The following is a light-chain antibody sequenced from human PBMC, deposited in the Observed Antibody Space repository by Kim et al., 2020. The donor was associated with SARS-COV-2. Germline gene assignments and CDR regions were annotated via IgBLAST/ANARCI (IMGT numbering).Light chain of an antibody. CDR2: GKN. Sequence: SSELTQDPAVSVALGQTVRITCQGDSLRKYYASWYQQKPGQAPVLVIYGKNNRPSGIPDRFSGSSSGNTASLTITGAQAEDEADYYFNSRDSSGNHLVF. V-gene: IGLV3-19*01. J-gene: IGLJ2*01. CDR3: NSRDSSGNHLV. CDR1: SLRKYY.